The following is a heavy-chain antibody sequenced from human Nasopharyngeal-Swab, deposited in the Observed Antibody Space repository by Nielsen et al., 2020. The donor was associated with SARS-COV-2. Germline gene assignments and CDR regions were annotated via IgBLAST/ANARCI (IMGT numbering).Heavy chain of an antibody. CDR1: GFTFSTYA. J-gene: IGHJ4*02. V-gene: IGHV3-23*01. Sequence: GESLKISCAASGFTFSTYAMTWVRQAPGKGLEWVSTIDAGGINTWYADSVKGRFTISRDNSKNTLYLQMNSLRAEDTAVYYCADPPFSEYWGQGTLVTVSS. CDR3: ADPPFSEY. CDR2: IDAGGINT.